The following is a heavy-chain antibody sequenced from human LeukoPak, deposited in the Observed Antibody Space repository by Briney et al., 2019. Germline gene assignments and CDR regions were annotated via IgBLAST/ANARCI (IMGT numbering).Heavy chain of an antibody. J-gene: IGHJ4*02. CDR1: GFTFSSYS. CDR2: ISSSSSYI. D-gene: IGHD3-22*01. Sequence: GGSLRLSCAASGFTFSSYSMNWVRQAPGEGLEWVSSISSSSSYIYYADSVKGRFTISRDNAKNSLYLQMNSLRAEDTAVYYCARSPPRYDTRFFDYWGPGTLVTVSS. CDR3: ARSPPRYDTRFFDY. V-gene: IGHV3-21*04.